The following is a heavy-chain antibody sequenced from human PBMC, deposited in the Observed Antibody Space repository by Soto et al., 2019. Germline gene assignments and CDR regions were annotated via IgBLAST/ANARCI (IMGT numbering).Heavy chain of an antibody. J-gene: IGHJ5*02. V-gene: IGHV1-2*02. Sequence: GASVKVSCKASGYTFTGYYMHWVRQAPGQGLEWMGWINPNSGGTNYAQKFQGRVTMTRDTSISTAYMELSRLRSDDTAVYYCARGVTSGIVGAYNWFDPWGQGTLVTVSS. CDR3: ARGVTSGIVGAYNWFDP. CDR2: INPNSGGT. CDR1: GYTFTGYY. D-gene: IGHD1-26*01.